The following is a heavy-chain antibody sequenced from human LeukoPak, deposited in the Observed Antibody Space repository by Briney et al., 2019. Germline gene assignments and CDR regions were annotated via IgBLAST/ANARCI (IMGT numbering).Heavy chain of an antibody. D-gene: IGHD2-15*01. Sequence: GGSLRLSCAASGFTFSNYAMSWVRQAPGKGLEWVSTISTSGDTTYYTDSVKGRFTISRDSSKNTFYLQLSSLRAEDTAVYFCAKTRGYCSGGSCYCDYWGQGTLVAVSS. CDR2: ISTSGDTT. CDR1: GFTFSNYA. J-gene: IGHJ4*02. CDR3: AKTRGYCSGGSCYCDY. V-gene: IGHV3-23*01.